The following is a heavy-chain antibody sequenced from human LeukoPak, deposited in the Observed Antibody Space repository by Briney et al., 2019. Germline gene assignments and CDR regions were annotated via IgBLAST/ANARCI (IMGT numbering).Heavy chain of an antibody. J-gene: IGHJ4*02. CDR1: GGSISSYY. D-gene: IGHD2-2*02. V-gene: IGHV4-4*07. CDR2: IYTSGST. Sequence: SETLSLTCTVSGGSISSYYWSWIRQPAGKGLEWIGRIYTSGSTNYNPSLKSRVTISVDTSKNQFSLKLSSVTAADTAVYYCAREGGRYCSSTSCYIWGQGTLVTVSS. CDR3: AREGGRYCSSTSCYI.